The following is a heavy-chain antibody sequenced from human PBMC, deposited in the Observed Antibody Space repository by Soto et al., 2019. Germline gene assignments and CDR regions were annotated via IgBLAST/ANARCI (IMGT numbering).Heavy chain of an antibody. Sequence: QVQLQQWGAGLLKPSETLSLTCAVYGGSFSGYYWSWIRQPPGKGLEWIGEINHSGSTKYNPSLKCRVTISVDASKNQFSLKLSSVTAADTAVYYCASLTGTTLYNWFDPWGQGTLVTVSS. CDR3: ASLTGTTLYNWFDP. V-gene: IGHV4-34*01. J-gene: IGHJ5*02. CDR1: GGSFSGYY. CDR2: INHSGST. D-gene: IGHD1-1*01.